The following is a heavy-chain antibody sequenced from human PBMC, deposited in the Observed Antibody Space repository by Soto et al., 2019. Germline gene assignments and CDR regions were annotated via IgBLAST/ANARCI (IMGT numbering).Heavy chain of an antibody. V-gene: IGHV1-69*13. J-gene: IGHJ6*02. Sequence: SVKVSCKASGCTFGSYAITCVRLAPGQVLEWLGGIIPILNSPAYAQKFQARVVITADEITNTAYMELNSLRFDDTAVYYCAREAPYCTSATCPKFYDMDVWSQGTTVTV. CDR1: GCTFGSYA. CDR2: IIPILNSP. CDR3: AREAPYCTSATCPKFYDMDV. D-gene: IGHD2-21*01.